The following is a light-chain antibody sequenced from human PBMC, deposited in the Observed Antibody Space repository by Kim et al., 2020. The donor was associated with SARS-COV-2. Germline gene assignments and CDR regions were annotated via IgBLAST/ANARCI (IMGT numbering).Light chain of an antibody. Sequence: SQGERATLSCRASQSVSSNFLTWYQQKPGQAPRLLIYGASTRATGIPDRFSGSGSGTDFTLTINRLEPEDFAVYYCQQYGRSPLTFGGGTKVDIK. CDR3: QQYGRSPLT. V-gene: IGKV3-20*01. CDR1: QSVSSNF. J-gene: IGKJ4*01. CDR2: GAS.